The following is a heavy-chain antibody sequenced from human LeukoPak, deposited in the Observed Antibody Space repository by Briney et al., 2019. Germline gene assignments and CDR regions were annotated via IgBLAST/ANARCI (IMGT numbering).Heavy chain of an antibody. J-gene: IGHJ4*02. Sequence: GASVKVSCKASGCTFTSYGISWVRQAPGQGLEWMGWISAYNGNTNYAQKLQGRVTMTTDTSTSTAYMGLRSLRSDDTAVYYCARERRYDFWSGYFYFDYWGQGTLVTVSS. CDR1: GCTFTSYG. CDR2: ISAYNGNT. CDR3: ARERRYDFWSGYFYFDY. V-gene: IGHV1-18*01. D-gene: IGHD3-3*01.